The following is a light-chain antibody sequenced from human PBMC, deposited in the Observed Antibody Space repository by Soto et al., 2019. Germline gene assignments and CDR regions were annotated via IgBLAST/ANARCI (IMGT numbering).Light chain of an antibody. Sequence: QSVLTQPASVSGSPGQSITISCTGTSSDVGAYNYDSWYQQYPGEAPKVIIYDVSHRPAGVSNRFSGSKSGNAASLTISGLQTQGEADYYCSSYKSATTYVFGTGTKVTVL. CDR1: SSDVGAYNY. V-gene: IGLV2-14*01. CDR2: DVS. J-gene: IGLJ1*01. CDR3: SSYKSATTYV.